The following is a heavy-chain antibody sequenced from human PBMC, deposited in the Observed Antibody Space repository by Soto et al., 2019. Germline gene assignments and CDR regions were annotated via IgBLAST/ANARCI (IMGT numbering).Heavy chain of an antibody. CDR1: GFTFSSYA. V-gene: IGHV3-23*01. Sequence: EVQLLESGGGLVQPGGSVRLSCAASGFTFSSYAMSWVRQAPGKGLEWVSAISGSGVSTYYADSVKGRFTISRDNSKNTLYLQMNSLRAEDTAVYYCAKEPSYSSGWSPIDYWGQGTLVTVSS. CDR2: ISGSGVST. D-gene: IGHD6-19*01. CDR3: AKEPSYSSGWSPIDY. J-gene: IGHJ4*02.